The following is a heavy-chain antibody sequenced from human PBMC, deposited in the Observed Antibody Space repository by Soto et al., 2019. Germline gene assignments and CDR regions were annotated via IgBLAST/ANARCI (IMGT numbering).Heavy chain of an antibody. Sequence: PGGSLRLSCAASGFTFSSYWMSWVRQAPGKGLEWVANIKQDGSGKYYVDSVKGRFTISRNNAKNSLYLQLNSLRAEDTFVYYCARDRIAVAANWFDPWGQGTLVTVSS. D-gene: IGHD6-19*01. CDR2: IKQDGSGK. V-gene: IGHV3-7*01. CDR1: GFTFSSYW. J-gene: IGHJ5*02. CDR3: ARDRIAVAANWFDP.